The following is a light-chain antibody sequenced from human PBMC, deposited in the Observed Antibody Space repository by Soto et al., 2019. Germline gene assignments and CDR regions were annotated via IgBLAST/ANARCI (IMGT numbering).Light chain of an antibody. V-gene: IGKV1-39*01. CDR3: QQSFGAPRT. Sequence: DIQMTQSPSSLSASLGDRVTVTCRASQSISTYLNWFQQRPGKAPKPLIYGAYTLQDGVPSRFSGSGSETEFTPTISSLQPEDFATYYCQQSFGAPRTFGQGTRVDIK. CDR2: GAY. CDR1: QSISTY. J-gene: IGKJ1*01.